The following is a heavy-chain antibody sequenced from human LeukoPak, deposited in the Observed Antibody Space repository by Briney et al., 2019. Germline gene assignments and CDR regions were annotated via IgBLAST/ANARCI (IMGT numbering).Heavy chain of an antibody. CDR2: IYHSGST. J-gene: IGHJ5*02. Sequence: SETLSLTCTVSGYSISSGYYWGWIRQPPGKGLEWIGSIYHSGSTYYNPSLKSRVTISVDTSKNQFSLKLSSVTAADTAVYYCAREPQGDNWFDPWGQGTLVTVSS. CDR3: AREPQGDNWFDP. CDR1: GYSISSGYY. V-gene: IGHV4-38-2*02. D-gene: IGHD3-16*01.